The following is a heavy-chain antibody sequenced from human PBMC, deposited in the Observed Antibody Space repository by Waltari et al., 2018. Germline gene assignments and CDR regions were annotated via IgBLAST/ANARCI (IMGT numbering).Heavy chain of an antibody. CDR2: IYHSGST. D-gene: IGHD3-10*01. J-gene: IGHJ4*02. Sequence: QVQLQESGPGLVKPSETLSLTCAVSGYSISSGYYWGWIRQPPGKGLEWMGSIYHSGSTYYNPSLKSRVTISVDTSKNQFSLKLSSVTAADTAVYYGARQGVGTRGGSGSRLWGQGTLVTVSS. CDR3: ARQGVGTRGGSGSRL. V-gene: IGHV4-38-2*01. CDR1: GYSISSGYY.